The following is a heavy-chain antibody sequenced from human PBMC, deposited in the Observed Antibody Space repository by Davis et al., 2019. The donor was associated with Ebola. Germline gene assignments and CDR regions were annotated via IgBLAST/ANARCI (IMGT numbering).Heavy chain of an antibody. CDR3: ARGHSYGSMVYGMDV. J-gene: IGHJ6*02. V-gene: IGHV4-39*01. CDR2: IHYSGST. Sequence: MPSETLSLTCTVPAAPISSSSYYWGWIRQPPGKGLEWIGSIHYSGSTYDNPSLKSRVTISVDTSKNQFSLKLSSVTAADTAMYYCARGHSYGSMVYGMDVWGQGTTVTVSS. D-gene: IGHD5-18*01. CDR1: AAPISSSSYY.